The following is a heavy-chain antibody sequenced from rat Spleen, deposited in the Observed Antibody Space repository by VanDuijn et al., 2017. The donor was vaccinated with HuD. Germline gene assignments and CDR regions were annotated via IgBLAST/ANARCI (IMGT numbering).Heavy chain of an antibody. CDR2: ITNIGGNT. D-gene: IGHD5-1*01. CDR1: GFTFNNYW. Sequence: EVQLVESGGGLVQPGRSLKLSCVASGFTFNNYWMTWIRQAPGKGLEWVASITNIGGNTFYPDSVKGRFTISRDNAKSTLYLRMDSLRSEDTATYYCASFPQLGAYWYFDFWGQGVMVTVSS. V-gene: IGHV5-31*01. CDR3: ASFPQLGAYWYFDF. J-gene: IGHJ2*01.